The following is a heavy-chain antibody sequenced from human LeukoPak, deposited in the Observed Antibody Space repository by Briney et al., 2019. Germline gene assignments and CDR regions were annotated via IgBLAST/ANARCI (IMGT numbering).Heavy chain of an antibody. V-gene: IGHV3-21*01. J-gene: IGHJ6*03. CDR2: ISSSSTYI. CDR1: GFTFSSYS. D-gene: IGHD2-2*02. CDR3: ARADCSSTSCYTPMDYPVYYYMDV. Sequence: GGSLRLSCAASGFTFSSYSIDWVRQAPGKGLEWVSSISSSSTYIYYADSVKGRFTISRDNTKNSLSLQMNSLIAEDTAVYYCARADCSSTSCYTPMDYPVYYYMDVWGKGTTVTVSS.